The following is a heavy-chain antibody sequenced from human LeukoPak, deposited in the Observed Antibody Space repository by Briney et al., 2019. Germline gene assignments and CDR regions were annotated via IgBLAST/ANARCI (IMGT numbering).Heavy chain of an antibody. CDR2: IGIDSGNT. CDR1: GFTSRDYI. Sequence: GGSLRLSCAASGFTSRDYIMNWGRQAPGKGLEWISYIGIDSGNTNYADSVKGRFTISGDKAQNSLYLQMNSLRVEDTAVYYCARDYKYAFDNWGQGTLVTVSS. D-gene: IGHD5-24*01. J-gene: IGHJ4*02. CDR3: ARDYKYAFDN. V-gene: IGHV3-48*01.